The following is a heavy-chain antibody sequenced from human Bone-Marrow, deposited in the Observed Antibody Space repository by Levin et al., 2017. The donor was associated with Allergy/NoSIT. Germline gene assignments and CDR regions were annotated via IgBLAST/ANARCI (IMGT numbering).Heavy chain of an antibody. D-gene: IGHD6-13*01. CDR2: IGGTGGST. Sequence: GESLKISCAASGFTFSSSAMNWVRQAPGKGLEWVACIGGTGGSTYYADSVKGRFTISRDNSKNTVSLQMNSLRGEDTAVYYWAKEIAPTGLYFSGLDVWGQGTTVTVSS. CDR1: GFTFSSSA. J-gene: IGHJ6*02. CDR3: AKEIAPTGLYFSGLDV. V-gene: IGHV3-23*01.